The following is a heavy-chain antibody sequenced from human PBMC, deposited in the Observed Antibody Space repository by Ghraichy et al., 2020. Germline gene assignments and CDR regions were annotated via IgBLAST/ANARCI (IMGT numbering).Heavy chain of an antibody. J-gene: IGHJ6*02. V-gene: IGHV4-34*01. CDR2: INHSGST. D-gene: IGHD1-14*01. CDR1: GGSFSGYY. Sequence: SETLSLTCAVYGGSFSGYYWSWIRQPPGKGLEWIGEINHSGSTNYNPSLKSRVTISVDTSKNQFSLKLSSVTAADTAVYYCARHNRWRGEQYYYYYYGMDVWGQGTTVTVSS. CDR3: ARHNRWRGEQYYYYYYGMDV.